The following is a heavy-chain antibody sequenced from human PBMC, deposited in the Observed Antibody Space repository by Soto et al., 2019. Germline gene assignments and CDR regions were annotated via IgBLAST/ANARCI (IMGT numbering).Heavy chain of an antibody. CDR2: INWNGGST. CDR3: ARGPGPVEMATDRENWFDP. D-gene: IGHD5-12*01. J-gene: IGHJ5*02. CDR1: GFTFDDYG. V-gene: IGHV3-20*04. Sequence: GGSLRLSCAASGFTFDDYGMSWVRQAPGKGLEWVSGINWNGGSTGYADSVKGRFTISRDNAKNSLYLQMNSLRAEDTALYYCARGPGPVEMATDRENWFDPWGQGTLVTVSS.